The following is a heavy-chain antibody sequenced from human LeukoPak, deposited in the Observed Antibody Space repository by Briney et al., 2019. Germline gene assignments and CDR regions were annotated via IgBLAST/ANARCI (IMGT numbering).Heavy chain of an antibody. Sequence: ASVKVSCKASGYTFTGYYMYWVRQAPGQGLEWMGWINPNSGGTNYAQKFQGGVTMTRDTSISTAYMELSRLRSDDTAVYYCARDMRLRRYSGSLRIPDYWGQGTLVTVSS. CDR3: ARDMRLRRYSGSLRIPDY. D-gene: IGHD1-26*01. V-gene: IGHV1-2*02. CDR1: GYTFTGYY. CDR2: INPNSGGT. J-gene: IGHJ4*02.